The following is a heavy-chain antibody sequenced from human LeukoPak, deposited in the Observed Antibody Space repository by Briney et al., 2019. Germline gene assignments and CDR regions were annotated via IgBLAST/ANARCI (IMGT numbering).Heavy chain of an antibody. CDR1: GGTFSSYA. J-gene: IGHJ3*02. Sequence: ASVKVSCKASGGTFSSYAIGWVRQAPGQGLEWMGGIIPIFGTANYAQKFQGRVTITADESTSTAYMELSSLRSEDTAVYYCARAPTGYYYDSSGYHDAFDIWGQGTMVTVSS. V-gene: IGHV1-69*13. CDR3: ARAPTGYYYDSSGYHDAFDI. D-gene: IGHD3-22*01. CDR2: IIPIFGTA.